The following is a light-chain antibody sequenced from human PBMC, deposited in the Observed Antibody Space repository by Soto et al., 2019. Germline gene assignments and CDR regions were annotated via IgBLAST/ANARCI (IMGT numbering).Light chain of an antibody. CDR2: GNN. J-gene: IGLJ2*01. V-gene: IGLV1-40*01. CDR3: CSYAGTYTPL. Sequence: QSVLTQLPSVSGAPGQRVTISCTGSSSNIGAGYDVHWYQQLPGTAPKLLIYGNNNRPSGVPDRFSGSKSGTSASLAITGLQAEDEADYYCCSYAGTYTPLFGGGTKLTVL. CDR1: SSNIGAGYD.